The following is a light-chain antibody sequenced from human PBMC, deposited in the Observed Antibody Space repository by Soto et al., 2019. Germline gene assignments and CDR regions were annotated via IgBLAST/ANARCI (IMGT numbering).Light chain of an antibody. V-gene: IGLV2-11*01. CDR1: SSDVGGYNY. CDR2: DVS. Sequence: SALTHPRSVSGSPGQSVTISCTGTSSDVGGYNYVSWYQQHPGKAPKLMIYDVSKRPSGVPDRFSGSKSGNTASLTISGLQAEDEADYYCCSYAGSYFYVFGTGTKVTVL. J-gene: IGLJ1*01. CDR3: CSYAGSYFYV.